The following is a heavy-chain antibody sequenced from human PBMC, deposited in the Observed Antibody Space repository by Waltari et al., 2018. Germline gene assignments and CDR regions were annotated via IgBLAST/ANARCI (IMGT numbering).Heavy chain of an antibody. Sequence: EVELVEYGGVLVQPGGSLRLSFEVSGVSLSDRWMHWVGQTPEKGMVWVARVNSDGSNTAYADSVRGRFIISRDTARNTLFLQMSSVRVDDTALYYCVAATPSSDKWGQGTLVTVSS. CDR3: VAATPSSDK. J-gene: IGHJ4*02. CDR2: VNSDGSNT. CDR1: GVSLSDRW. D-gene: IGHD6-19*01. V-gene: IGHV3-74*01.